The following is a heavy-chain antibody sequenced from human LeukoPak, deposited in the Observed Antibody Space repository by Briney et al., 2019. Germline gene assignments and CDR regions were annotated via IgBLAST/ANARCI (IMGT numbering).Heavy chain of an antibody. V-gene: IGHV3-74*01. Sequence: PGGSLRLSCAASGFTFSSYWMHWVRQAPGKGLVWVSRINTDGSSTSYADSVKGRFTISRDNAKNSLYLQMNSLRAEDTAVYYCARDRGWGQRYSGYDIWGQGTLVTVSS. CDR1: GFTFSSYW. J-gene: IGHJ4*02. D-gene: IGHD5-12*01. CDR3: ARDRGWGQRYSGYDI. CDR2: INTDGSST.